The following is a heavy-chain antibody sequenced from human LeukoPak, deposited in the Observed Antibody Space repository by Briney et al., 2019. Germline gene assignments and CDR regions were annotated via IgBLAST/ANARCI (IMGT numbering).Heavy chain of an antibody. CDR3: AREWGSSGSYSGEADYFDY. CDR1: GGSISSGSYY. J-gene: IGHJ4*02. D-gene: IGHD1-26*01. CDR2: IYTSGST. Sequence: PSQTLSLTCTVSGGSISSGSYYWSWIRQPAGKGLEWIGRIYTSGSTNYNPSLKSRVTISVDTSKNQFSLKLSSVTAADTAVYYCAREWGSSGSYSGEADYFDYWGQGTLVTVSS. V-gene: IGHV4-61*02.